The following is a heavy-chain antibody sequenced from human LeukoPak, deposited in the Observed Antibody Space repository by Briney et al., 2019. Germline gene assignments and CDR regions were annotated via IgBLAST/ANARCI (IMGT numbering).Heavy chain of an antibody. Sequence: PSETLSLTCTVSGGSISSSSYYWGWIRQPPGKGLEWIGSIYYSGSTYYNPSLKSRVTISVDTSKNQFSLKLSSVTAADTAVYYCARLNIVSSSWYKGYYYGMDVWGQGTTVTVSS. J-gene: IGHJ6*02. D-gene: IGHD6-13*01. CDR3: ARLNIVSSSWYKGYYYGMDV. V-gene: IGHV4-39*01. CDR2: IYYSGST. CDR1: GGSISSSSYY.